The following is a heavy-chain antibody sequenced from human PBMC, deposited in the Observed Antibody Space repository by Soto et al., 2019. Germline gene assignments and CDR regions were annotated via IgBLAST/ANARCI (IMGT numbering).Heavy chain of an antibody. D-gene: IGHD4-17*01. Sequence: QVQLVQSGAEVKKPGASVKVSCRASGYTFTSYDINWVRQATGQGLEWMGWMNPNSGNTGYAQKFQGRVTMTRNTSRSTAYMELSSLTSDDTAVYYCARSTNDYGDRHWGQGTLVTVSS. CDR1: GYTFTSYD. CDR3: ARSTNDYGDRH. J-gene: IGHJ4*02. V-gene: IGHV1-8*01. CDR2: MNPNSGNT.